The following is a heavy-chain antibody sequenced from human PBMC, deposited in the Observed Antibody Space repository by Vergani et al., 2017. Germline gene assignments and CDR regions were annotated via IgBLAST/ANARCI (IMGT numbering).Heavy chain of an antibody. CDR1: GYTLNTYD. CDR3: ARAPFRITAAEDYAFDV. D-gene: IGHD6-13*01. CDR2: MNPNSGNT. J-gene: IGHJ3*01. V-gene: IGHV1-8*02. Sequence: QVQLVQSGAEVKEPGGSVQVSCKASGYTLNTYDINWVRQAAGQGLEWMGWMNPNSGNTGYAQKFQGRVTMTSITSIGTAYMELSRLTSDDTAVYYCARAPFRITAAEDYAFDVWGQGTLVTVSS.